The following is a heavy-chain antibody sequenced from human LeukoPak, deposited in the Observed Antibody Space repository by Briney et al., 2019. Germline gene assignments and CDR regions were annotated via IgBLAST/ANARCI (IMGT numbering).Heavy chain of an antibody. Sequence: SVQVSCQASGGTFSSYAISWVRQAPGQGLEWMGGIIPIFGTANYAQKFQGRVTITADESTSTAYMELSSLRSEDTAVYYCANRHPAAFNAFDIWGQGTMVTVSS. V-gene: IGHV1-69*13. J-gene: IGHJ3*02. D-gene: IGHD3-3*02. CDR1: GGTFSSYA. CDR2: IIPIFGTA. CDR3: ANRHPAAFNAFDI.